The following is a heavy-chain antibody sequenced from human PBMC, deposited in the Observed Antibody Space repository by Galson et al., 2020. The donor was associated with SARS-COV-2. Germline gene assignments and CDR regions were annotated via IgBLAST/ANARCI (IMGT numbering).Heavy chain of an antibody. D-gene: IGHD2-2*01. J-gene: IGHJ5*02. CDR1: GYSFTSYW. CDR3: ARSFTADIVVVPAAPNLNWFDP. CDR2: IYPGDSDT. Sequence: GESLKISCKGSGYSFTSYWLGWVRQMPGKGLEWMGIIYPGDSDTRYSPSFQGQVTIPADKSISTAYLQWSSLKASDTAMYYCARSFTADIVVVPAAPNLNWFDPWGQGTLVTVSS. V-gene: IGHV5-51*01.